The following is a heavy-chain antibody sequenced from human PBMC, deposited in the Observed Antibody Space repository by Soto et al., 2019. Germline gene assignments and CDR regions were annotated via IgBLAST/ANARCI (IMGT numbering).Heavy chain of an antibody. J-gene: IGHJ3*02. CDR1: GFSFTSYY. Sequence: ASVKVSCKASGFSFTSYYIHWVRQAPGQGLEWMGIINPTDDVTSYAQRFQGRVTLTRDTSTSTVYMEVSSLRSDDTAVYYCTRLTGSTGAFDIWGQGTMVTV. CDR3: TRLTGSTGAFDI. D-gene: IGHD1-7*01. CDR2: INPTDDVT. V-gene: IGHV1-46*01.